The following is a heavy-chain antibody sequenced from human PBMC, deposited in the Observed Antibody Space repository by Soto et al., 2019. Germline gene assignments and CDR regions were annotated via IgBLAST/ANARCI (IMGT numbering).Heavy chain of an antibody. CDR2: VSYHGTDK. J-gene: IGHJ6*02. CDR1: GFTFSSYG. V-gene: IGHV3-30*18. Sequence: GGSLRLSCAASGFTFSSYGMIWVRQAPGKGLGWVAVVSYHGTDKFYADSLKARFTISRDNSKNTLYLQMNSLRTEDSAVYYCAKDRGSPMFEVIDVLKFYYQDMDVWGHGTTVTVSS. CDR3: AKDRGSPMFEVIDVLKFYYQDMDV. D-gene: IGHD2-8*01.